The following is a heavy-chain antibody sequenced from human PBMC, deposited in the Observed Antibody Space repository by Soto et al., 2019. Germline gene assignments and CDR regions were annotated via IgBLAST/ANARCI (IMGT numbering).Heavy chain of an antibody. D-gene: IGHD3-3*01. J-gene: IGHJ3*02. CDR2: MNPNSGNT. CDR3: ARHPGPYVLRFLEWLSDAFDI. V-gene: IGHV1-8*01. Sequence: ASVKVSCKASGYTFTSYDINWVRQATGQGLEWMGWMNPNSGNTGYAQKFQGRVTMTRNTSISTAYMELSSLRSEDTAVYYCARHPGPYVLRFLEWLSDAFDIWGQGTMVTVSS. CDR1: GYTFTSYD.